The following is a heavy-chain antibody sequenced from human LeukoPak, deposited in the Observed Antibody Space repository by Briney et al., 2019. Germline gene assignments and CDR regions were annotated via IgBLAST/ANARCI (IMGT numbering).Heavy chain of an antibody. V-gene: IGHV3-7*01. CDR1: GFTFSDSW. J-gene: IGHJ6*02. Sequence: GGSLRLSCAASGFTFSDSWMSWVRQAPGEGLEWVANMNQDGSEKDYVDSVKGRFTISRDNARNSLYLPMGSLRAEDTAVYYCATYTHWVAGDVWGQGTTVTVSS. CDR2: MNQDGSEK. D-gene: IGHD3-16*01. CDR3: ATYTHWVAGDV.